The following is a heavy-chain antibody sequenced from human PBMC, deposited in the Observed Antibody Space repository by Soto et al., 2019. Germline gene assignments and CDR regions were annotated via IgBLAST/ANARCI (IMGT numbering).Heavy chain of an antibody. D-gene: IGHD2-15*01. CDR3: TSSSVSDIVVVAAASELDY. CDR2: ISYDGSNK. V-gene: IGHV3-30*04. J-gene: IGHJ4*02. Sequence: PGGSLRLSCAASGFTFKSNAMHWVRQAPGEGLEWVAVISYDGSNKHYTDSVKGRFTISRDNSKNTLYLQITGLRPEDTAVYYCTSSSVSDIVVVAAASELDYWGQGTLVTVS. CDR1: GFTFKSNA.